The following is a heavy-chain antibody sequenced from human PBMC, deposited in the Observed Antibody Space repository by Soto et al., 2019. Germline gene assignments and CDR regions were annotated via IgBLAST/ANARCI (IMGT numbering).Heavy chain of an antibody. CDR1: GFTFSSYG. D-gene: IGHD3-9*01. V-gene: IGHV3-30*18. CDR3: AKDPTFLRYFDWFPSDY. Sequence: QVQLVESGGGVVQPGRSLRLSCAASGFTFSSYGMHWVRQAPGKGLEWVAVISYDGSNKYYADSVKGRFTISRDNSKNTLYLQMNSLRAEDTAVYYWAKDPTFLRYFDWFPSDYWGQGTLVTVSS. CDR2: ISYDGSNK. J-gene: IGHJ4*02.